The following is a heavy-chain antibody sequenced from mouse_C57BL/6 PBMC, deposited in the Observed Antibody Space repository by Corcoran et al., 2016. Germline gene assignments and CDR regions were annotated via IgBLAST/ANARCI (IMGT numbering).Heavy chain of an antibody. CDR3: ARRAAGTEAY. V-gene: IGHV9-3*01. D-gene: IGHD4-1*01. CDR1: GYTFTTYG. CDR2: INTYSGVP. Sequence: QIQLVQSGPELKKPGETVMISCKASGYTFTTYGMSWVKQAPGKGLKWMGWINTYSGVPTYADDFKGRFAFSLETSASTAYLQINNLKNEDTATYFCARRAAGTEAYWGQGTLVTVSA. J-gene: IGHJ3*01.